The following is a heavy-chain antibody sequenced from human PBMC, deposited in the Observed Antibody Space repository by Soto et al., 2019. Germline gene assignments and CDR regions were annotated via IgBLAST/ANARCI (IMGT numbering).Heavy chain of an antibody. CDR2: IYYSGST. J-gene: IGHJ4*02. CDR3: ARHVVSPGVVDY. V-gene: IGHV4-39*01. Sequence: SETLSLTCTVSGGSISSSSYYWGWIRQPPGKGLEWIGSIYYSGSTYYNPSLKSRVTISVDTSKNQFSLKLSSVTAADTAVYYCARHVVSPGVVDYWGQGTLVTVSS. CDR1: GGSISSSSYY. D-gene: IGHD3-3*01.